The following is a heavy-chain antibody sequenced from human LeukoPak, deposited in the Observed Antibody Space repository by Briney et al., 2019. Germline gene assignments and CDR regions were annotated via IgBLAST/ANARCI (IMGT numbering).Heavy chain of an antibody. J-gene: IGHJ4*02. CDR3: ASYVISGSYFDY. CDR2: ISYDGSNK. Sequence: GGSLRLSCAASGFTFSSYAMHWVRQAPGKGLDGVAVISYDGSNKYYADSVKGRFTISRDNSKNTLYLQMNSLRAEDTAVYYCASYVISGSYFDYWGQGTLVTVSS. D-gene: IGHD1-26*01. CDR1: GFTFSSYA. V-gene: IGHV3-30-3*01.